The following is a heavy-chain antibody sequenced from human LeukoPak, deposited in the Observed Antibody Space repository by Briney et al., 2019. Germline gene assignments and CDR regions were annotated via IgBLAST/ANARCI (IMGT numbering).Heavy chain of an antibody. CDR1: GGSISSYY. Sequence: SETLSLTCTVSGGSISSYYWSWIRQPAGKGLEWIGRIYTSGGTNYNPSLKSRVAMSVDTSKNQFSLKLSSVTAADTAVYYCARGIPSSLPTAFDIWGQGTMVTVSS. V-gene: IGHV4-4*07. D-gene: IGHD2-21*01. CDR3: ARGIPSSLPTAFDI. J-gene: IGHJ3*02. CDR2: IYTSGGT.